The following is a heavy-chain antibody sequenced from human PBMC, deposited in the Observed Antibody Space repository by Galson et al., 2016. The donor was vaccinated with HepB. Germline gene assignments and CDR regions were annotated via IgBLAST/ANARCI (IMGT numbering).Heavy chain of an antibody. J-gene: IGHJ4*02. V-gene: IGHV3-30*03. CDR2: IPYDGSHK. CDR3: GERITVAGSWGGGLDY. Sequence: SLRLSCAASGFTFSSYGMHWVRQAPGKGLEWVAAIPYDGSHKYYADSVKGRFTISRDNSKNTVYLQANSLRAEDTAVYYCGERITVAGSWGGGLDYWGQGTLATGSS. D-gene: IGHD6-19*01. CDR1: GFTFSSYG.